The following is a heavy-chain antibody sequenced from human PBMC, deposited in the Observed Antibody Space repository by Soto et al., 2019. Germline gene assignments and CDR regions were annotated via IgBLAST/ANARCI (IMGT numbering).Heavy chain of an antibody. D-gene: IGHD6-19*01. V-gene: IGHV3-23*01. J-gene: IGHJ4*02. CDR2: ISGSGSST. CDR3: VKYDHGGWYGSFDF. CDR1: GFTFSIYA. Sequence: EMQLLESGGGLVLPGGSLRLSCAASGFTFSIYAMSWVRQAPGKGLEWVSSISGSGSSTYNADSVKGRFTFSRDNSKKTLDLQMKSLRTDDTGVYYCVKYDHGGWYGSFDFWGQGTLVTVSS.